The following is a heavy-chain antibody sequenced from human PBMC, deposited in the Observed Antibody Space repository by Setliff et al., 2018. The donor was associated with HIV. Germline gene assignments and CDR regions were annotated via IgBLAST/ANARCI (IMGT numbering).Heavy chain of an antibody. CDR1: GYTFTGYY. J-gene: IGHJ4*02. CDR2: ITPKSGGT. Sequence: ASVKVSCKASGYTFTGYYMHWVRQAPGQGLEWVGWITPKSGGTNFAQKFQGRVTMTRDTSISTAYMELSRLRSDDTAVYYCARTLGSSGWYKTFDYWGQGTLVTVSS. V-gene: IGHV1-2*02. D-gene: IGHD6-19*01. CDR3: ARTLGSSGWYKTFDY.